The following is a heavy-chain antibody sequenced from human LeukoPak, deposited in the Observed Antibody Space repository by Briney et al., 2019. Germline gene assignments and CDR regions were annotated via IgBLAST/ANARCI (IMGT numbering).Heavy chain of an antibody. J-gene: IGHJ6*02. Sequence: SQTLSLTCTVSGGSLSSGDYYWGWVRQPPGGGLEWLGYIYYSGSTYYNPSLKSRFTISVDTSKNQFSLKRSSVTAAYTAVYYWASAYSRVSPVGGRDVWGQGATVTVSS. CDR1: GGSLSSGDYY. V-gene: IGHV4-30-4*01. CDR2: IYYSGST. D-gene: IGHD6-13*01. CDR3: ASAYSRVSPVGGRDV.